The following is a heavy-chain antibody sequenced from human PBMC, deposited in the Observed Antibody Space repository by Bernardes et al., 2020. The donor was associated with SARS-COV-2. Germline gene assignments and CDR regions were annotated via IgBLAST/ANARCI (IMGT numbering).Heavy chain of an antibody. CDR3: ARDQGDSSSLTS. V-gene: IGHV1-2*02. Sequence: ASVKVSCKASGYTFTGYYMHWVRQAPGQGLEWMGWINPNSGDTNYAQKFQGRVTMTGDTSISTAYMEVSRLRSDDTAVYYCARDQGDSSSLTSRGQGTLVTVSS. CDR2: INPNSGDT. D-gene: IGHD6-13*01. CDR1: GYTFTGYY. J-gene: IGHJ4*02.